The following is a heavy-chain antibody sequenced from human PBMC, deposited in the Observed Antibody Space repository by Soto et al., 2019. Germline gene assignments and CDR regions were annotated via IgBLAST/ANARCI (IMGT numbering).Heavy chain of an antibody. CDR2: ISYDGSNK. CDR1: GFTFSSYG. V-gene: IGHV3-30*18. D-gene: IGHD6-25*01. J-gene: IGHJ6*02. Sequence: QVQLVESGGGVVQPGGSLRLSCAASGFTFSSYGMHWVRQAPGKGLEWVAAISYDGSNKYYADSVKGRFTISRDNSKNTLYLQMNSLRAEDTAGYYCAKSSSGYVRPYYYGMDVWGQGTTVTVSS. CDR3: AKSSSGYVRPYYYGMDV.